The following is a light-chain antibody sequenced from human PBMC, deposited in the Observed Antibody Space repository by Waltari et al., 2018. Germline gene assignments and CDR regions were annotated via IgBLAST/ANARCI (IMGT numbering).Light chain of an antibody. CDR2: AVS. J-gene: IGLJ1*01. CDR3: TSYTSSNTYV. CDR1: SSDVGSYNY. Sequence: QSALTQTASVSGSRGQSITISCTGTSSDVGSYNYVSWYQQHPGKAPKLMIYAVSKRPSGVSNRFSGSKSGNTASLTISGLQAEDEADYYCTSYTSSNTYVFGTGTKVTVL. V-gene: IGLV2-14*01.